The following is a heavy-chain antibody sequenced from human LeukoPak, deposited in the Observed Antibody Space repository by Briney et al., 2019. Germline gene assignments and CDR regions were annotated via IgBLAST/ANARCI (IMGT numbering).Heavy chain of an antibody. CDR1: GFTFSSYS. Sequence: PGGSLRLSCAASGFTFSSYSMNWVRQAPGKGLEWVSSISSSSSYIYYADSVKGRFTISRDNATNSLYLQMHSLRAEETAVYYCVRDTQRSPMDLDHWGQGTLVTVSS. CDR2: ISSSSSYI. D-gene: IGHD3-10*01. V-gene: IGHV3-21*01. J-gene: IGHJ4*02. CDR3: VRDTQRSPMDLDH.